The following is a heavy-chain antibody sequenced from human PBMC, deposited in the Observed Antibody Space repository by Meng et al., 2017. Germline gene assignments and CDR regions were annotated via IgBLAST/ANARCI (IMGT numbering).Heavy chain of an antibody. D-gene: IGHD3-10*01. V-gene: IGHV3-30*01. Sequence: QVQLVESGGGVVQPGRSLRLSLAASGFTFSSFAMHWVRQAPGKGLEWVAVISYDGSNKYYADSVKGRFTISRDNSKNTLYLQMNSLRAEDTAVYYCAFSYGSGSYNYWGQGTLVTVSS. CDR2: ISYDGSNK. CDR3: AFSYGSGSYNY. CDR1: GFTFSSFA. J-gene: IGHJ4*02.